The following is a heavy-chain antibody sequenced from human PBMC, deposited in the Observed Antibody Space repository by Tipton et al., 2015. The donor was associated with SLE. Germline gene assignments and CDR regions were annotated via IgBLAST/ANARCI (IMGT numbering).Heavy chain of an antibody. CDR3: ATLGDYGGNPDY. D-gene: IGHD4-23*01. Sequence: SLRLSCAASGFIFSTYGIHWVRQAPGKGLEWVAFIRYDGSFKYYADSVKGRFTISRDNSKNTLYLQMNSLRAEDTAVYYCATLGDYGGNPDYWGQGTLVTFSS. CDR2: IRYDGSFK. J-gene: IGHJ4*02. V-gene: IGHV3-30*02. CDR1: GFIFSTYG.